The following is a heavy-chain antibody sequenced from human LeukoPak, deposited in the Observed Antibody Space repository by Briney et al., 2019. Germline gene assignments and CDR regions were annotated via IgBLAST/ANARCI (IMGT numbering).Heavy chain of an antibody. CDR3: ARKLTQYDCFDP. CDR2: TYYRSTSYN. D-gene: IGHD1-1*01. CDR1: GDTFSSNSVT. Sequence: SQTLSLTCALSGDTFSSNSVTWDWLTQSPSRGREWRGRTYYRSTSYNNYAVSVRRRITVNPDTSKNQFSLLLNSVTPEDTAVYYCARKLTQYDCFDPWGQGILVTVSS. V-gene: IGHV6-1*01. J-gene: IGHJ5*02.